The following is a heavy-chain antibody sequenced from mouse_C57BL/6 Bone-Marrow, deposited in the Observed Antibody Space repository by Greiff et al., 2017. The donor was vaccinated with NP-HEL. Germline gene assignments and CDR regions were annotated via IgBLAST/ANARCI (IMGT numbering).Heavy chain of an antibody. J-gene: IGHJ4*01. D-gene: IGHD2-14*01. V-gene: IGHV1-26*01. CDR1: GYTFTDYY. Sequence: EVQLQESGPELVKPGASVKISCKASGYTFTDYYMNWVKQSHGQSLEWIGDINPNNGGTSYNQKFKGKATLTVDKSSSTAYMELRSLTSEDSAVYYCARWGTSMDYWGQGTSVTVSS. CDR2: INPNNGGT. CDR3: ARWGTSMDY.